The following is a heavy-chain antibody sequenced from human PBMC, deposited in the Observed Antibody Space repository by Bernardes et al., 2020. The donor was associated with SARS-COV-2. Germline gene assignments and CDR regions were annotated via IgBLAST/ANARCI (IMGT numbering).Heavy chain of an antibody. CDR3: ARDYCSSTSCYSRIYYYYYMDV. V-gene: IGHV4-4*07. Sequence: SETLSLTCTVSGGSISSYYWSWIRQPAGKGLEWIGRIYTSGSTNYNPSLKSRVTMSVDTSKNQFSLKLSSVTAADTAVYYCARDYCSSTSCYSRIYYYYYMDVWGKGTTVTVSS. D-gene: IGHD2-2*02. J-gene: IGHJ6*03. CDR1: GGSISSYY. CDR2: IYTSGST.